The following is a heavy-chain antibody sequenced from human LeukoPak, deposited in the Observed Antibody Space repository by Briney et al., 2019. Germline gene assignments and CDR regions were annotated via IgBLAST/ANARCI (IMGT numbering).Heavy chain of an antibody. CDR2: ISSSSSYI. CDR1: GFTFSSYS. V-gene: IGHV3-21*01. CDR3: ATPMSSGYANFDY. D-gene: IGHD5-12*01. Sequence: GGSLRLSCAASGFTFSSYSMNWVRQAPGKGLEWVSSISSSSSYIYYADSVKGRFTISRDNAKNSLYLQMNSLRAEDTAVYYCATPMSSGYANFDYWGQGTLVTVSS. J-gene: IGHJ4*02.